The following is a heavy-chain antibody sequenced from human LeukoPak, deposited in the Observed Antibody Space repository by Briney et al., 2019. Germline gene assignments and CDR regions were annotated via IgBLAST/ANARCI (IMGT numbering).Heavy chain of an antibody. V-gene: IGHV3-48*01. D-gene: IGHD6-6*01. J-gene: IGHJ4*02. CDR3: ARGGLRVYRGVDY. Sequence: PGGSLRLSCAAPGFTFSTYSMNWVRQAPGKGLDWVSYISSSSSTIYYADSVKGRFTISRDSAKNSLYLQMNSLRAEDTAVYYCARGGLRVYRGVDYWGQGTLVTVSS. CDR1: GFTFSTYS. CDR2: ISSSSSTI.